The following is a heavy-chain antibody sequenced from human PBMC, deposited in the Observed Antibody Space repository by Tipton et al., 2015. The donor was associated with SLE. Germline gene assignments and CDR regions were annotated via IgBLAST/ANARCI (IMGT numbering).Heavy chain of an antibody. CDR2: IYYSGST. J-gene: IGHJ5*02. D-gene: IGHD6-6*01. V-gene: IGHV4-59*01. Sequence: TLSLTCTVSGGSISSYYWSWIRQPPGKGLEWIGYIYYSGSTNYNPSLKSRVTISVDTSKNQFSLKLSSVTAADTAVYYCASSGLEGRWFDPWGQGTLVTVSS. CDR1: GGSISSYY. CDR3: ASSGLEGRWFDP.